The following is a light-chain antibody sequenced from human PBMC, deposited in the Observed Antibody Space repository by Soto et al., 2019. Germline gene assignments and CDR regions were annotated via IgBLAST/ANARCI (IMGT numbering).Light chain of an antibody. CDR1: SSDVGGYNY. CDR2: DVS. CDR3: SSYTSSRGV. J-gene: IGLJ1*01. Sequence: QSALTQPASVSGSPGQSITISCTGTSSDVGGYNYVSWYQQHPGKAPKLMIYDVSNRPSGVSNRFSGSKSGNTASLTISEVQAEDEADYYCSSYTSSRGVFGTGTKVTVL. V-gene: IGLV2-14*01.